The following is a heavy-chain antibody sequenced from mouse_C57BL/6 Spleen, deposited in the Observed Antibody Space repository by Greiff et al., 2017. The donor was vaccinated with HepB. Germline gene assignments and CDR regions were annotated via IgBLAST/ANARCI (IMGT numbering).Heavy chain of an antibody. CDR2: ISDGGSYT. V-gene: IGHV5-4*01. CDR3: ARDGSSLYYFDY. D-gene: IGHD1-1*01. J-gene: IGHJ2*01. CDR1: GFTFSSYA. Sequence: EVQWVESGGGLVKPGGSLKLSCAASGFTFSSYAMSWVRQTPEKRLEWVATISDGGSYTYYPDNVKGRFTISRDNAKNNLYLQMSHLKSEDTAMYYCARDGSSLYYFDYWGQGTTLTVSS.